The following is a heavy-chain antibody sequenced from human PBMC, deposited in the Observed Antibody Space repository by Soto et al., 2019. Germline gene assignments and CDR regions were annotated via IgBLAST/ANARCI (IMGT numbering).Heavy chain of an antibody. D-gene: IGHD1-26*01. CDR3: ARDFGGP. CDR1: GFTFSSYW. V-gene: IGHV3-7*05. Sequence: EVQLVESGGGLVQPGGSLRLSCTAYGFTFSSYWMNWVRQAPGKGLEWVGSIKEDGSEKFYVDSVKGRFTISRDNAKNSLYLDMNSLRVEDTAIYFCARDFGGPWGQGTLVTVSS. CDR2: IKEDGSEK. J-gene: IGHJ5*02.